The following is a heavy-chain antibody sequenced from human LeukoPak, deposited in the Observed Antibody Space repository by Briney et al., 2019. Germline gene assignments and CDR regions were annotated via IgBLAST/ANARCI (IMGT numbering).Heavy chain of an antibody. D-gene: IGHD6-6*01. CDR3: ARDASSSSGLADY. J-gene: IGHJ4*02. CDR1: GFTFSSYG. V-gene: IGHV3-33*01. Sequence: PGGSLRLSCAASGFTFSSYGMNWVRQAPGKGLEWVAIIWSDGSNEYYADSVKGRFTISRDNSKSMFYLQMNSLRAEDTAVYYCARDASSSSGLADYWGQGTLVTVSS. CDR2: IWSDGSNE.